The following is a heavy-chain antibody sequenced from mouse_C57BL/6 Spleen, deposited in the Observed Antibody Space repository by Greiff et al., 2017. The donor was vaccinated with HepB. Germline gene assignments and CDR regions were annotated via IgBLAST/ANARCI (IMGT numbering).Heavy chain of an antibody. V-gene: IGHV1-82*01. J-gene: IGHJ2*01. Sequence: VKLVESGPELVKPGASVKISCKASGYAFSSSWMNWVKQRPGKGLEWIGRIYPGDGDTNYKGKFKGKATLTADKSSSTAYMQLSSLTSEDSAVYFCARAVVAGGNYFDYWGQGTTLTVSS. CDR1: GYAFSSSW. CDR3: ARAVVAGGNYFDY. CDR2: IYPGDGDT. D-gene: IGHD1-1*01.